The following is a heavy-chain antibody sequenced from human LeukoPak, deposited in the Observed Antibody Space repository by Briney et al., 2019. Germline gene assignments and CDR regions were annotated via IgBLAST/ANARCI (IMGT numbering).Heavy chain of an antibody. CDR2: ISGSGGGT. CDR1: RFTFKMYA. D-gene: IGHD1-26*01. Sequence: PGGSLRLSCAASRFTFKMYAMSWVSQAPGKGLEWVSSISGSGGGTFYASSVRGRFTISRDNSKHTVFLQMNGLRAEDTAIYYCAKWDENFYYMDVWGQGTTVTVSS. CDR3: AKWDENFYYMDV. J-gene: IGHJ6*03. V-gene: IGHV3-23*01.